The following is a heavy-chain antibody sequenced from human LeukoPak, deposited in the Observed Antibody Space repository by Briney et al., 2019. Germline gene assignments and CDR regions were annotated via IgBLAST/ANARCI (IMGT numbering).Heavy chain of an antibody. CDR2: ISAYNGNT. J-gene: IGHJ6*04. V-gene: IGHV1-18*01. CDR3: ARDIRGSSWSSYYYYGMDV. D-gene: IGHD6-13*01. Sequence: ASVKVSCKASGYTFTSYGISWARQAPGQGLEWMGWISAYNGNTNYAQKLQGRVTMTTDTSTSTAYMELRSLRSDDTAVYYCARDIRGSSWSSYYYYGMDVWGEGTTVTVSS. CDR1: GYTFTSYG.